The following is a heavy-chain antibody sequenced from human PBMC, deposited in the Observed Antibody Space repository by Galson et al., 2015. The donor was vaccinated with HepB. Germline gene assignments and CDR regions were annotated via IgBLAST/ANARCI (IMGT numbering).Heavy chain of an antibody. V-gene: IGHV3-30*04. D-gene: IGHD3-10*01. CDR2: ISYDGSNK. Sequence: SLRLSCAASGFTFSSYAMHWVRQAPGKGLEWVAVISYDGSNKYYADSVKGRFTISRDNSKNTLYLQMNSLRAEDTAVYYCARGARSMVRGRKAFDYWGQGTLVTVSS. CDR1: GFTFSSYA. CDR3: ARGARSMVRGRKAFDY. J-gene: IGHJ4*02.